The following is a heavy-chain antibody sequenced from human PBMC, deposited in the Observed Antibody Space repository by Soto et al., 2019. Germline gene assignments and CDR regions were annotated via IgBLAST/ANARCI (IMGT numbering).Heavy chain of an antibody. D-gene: IGHD6-13*01. Sequence: EVQLLESGGGLVQPGGSLRLSCAASGFTFSSYAMNWVRQAPGKGLEWVSVISGSDGSTYYADSVKGRFTISRDTSKNTLNPQMTRLRAEDTAVYYFARRRSSWDFDYWGQGTLVTVSS. CDR1: GFTFSSYA. CDR2: ISGSDGST. J-gene: IGHJ4*02. CDR3: ARRRSSWDFDY. V-gene: IGHV3-23*01.